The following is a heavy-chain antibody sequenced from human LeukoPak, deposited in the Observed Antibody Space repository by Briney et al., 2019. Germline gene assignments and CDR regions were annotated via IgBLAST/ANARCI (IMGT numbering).Heavy chain of an antibody. V-gene: IGHV1-2*02. CDR1: GYTFTGYY. D-gene: IGHD5-12*01. CDR2: INPNSGGT. J-gene: IGHJ4*02. CDR3: ARAPPMYSGYSRWHTYFDY. Sequence: ASVKVSCKASGYTFTGYYMHWVRQAPGQGLEWMGWINPNSGGTNYAQKFQGRVTMTRDTSISTAYMELSRLRSDDTAVYYCARAPPMYSGYSRWHTYFDYWGQGTLVTVSS.